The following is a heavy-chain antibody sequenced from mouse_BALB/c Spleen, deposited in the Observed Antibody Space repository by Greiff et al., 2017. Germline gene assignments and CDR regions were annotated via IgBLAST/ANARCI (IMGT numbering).Heavy chain of an antibody. CDR3: ARGYRYPYWFDY. V-gene: IGHV2-9*02. CDR2: IWAGGST. CDR1: GFSLTSYG. Sequence: VQLQQSGPGLVAPSQSLSITCTVSGFSLTSYGVHWVRQPPGKGLEWLGVIWAGGSTTYNSALMSRLSISKDNSKSQVFLKMNSLQTDDTAMYYCARGYRYPYWFDYWGQGTTLTVSS. J-gene: IGHJ2*01. D-gene: IGHD2-14*01.